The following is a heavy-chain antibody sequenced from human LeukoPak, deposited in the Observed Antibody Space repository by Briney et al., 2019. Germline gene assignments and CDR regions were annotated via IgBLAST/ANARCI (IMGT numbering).Heavy chain of an antibody. V-gene: IGHV1-18*01. Sequence: ASVKVSCKASGYTFTSYGISWVRQAPGQGLEWMGWISAYNGNTNYAQKLQGRVTMTTDTSTSTAYMELRSLRSDDTAVYYCARLDKSYYYDSSGYYYHYWGQGTLVTVSS. CDR3: ARLDKSYYYDSSGYYYHY. J-gene: IGHJ4*02. CDR2: ISAYNGNT. CDR1: GYTFTSYG. D-gene: IGHD3-22*01.